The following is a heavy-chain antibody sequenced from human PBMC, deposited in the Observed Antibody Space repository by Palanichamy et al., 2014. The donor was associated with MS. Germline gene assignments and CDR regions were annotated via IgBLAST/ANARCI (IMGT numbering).Heavy chain of an antibody. V-gene: IGHV3-30*04. J-gene: IGHJ3*02. CDR2: ISYDGSNK. CDR1: GFTFSSYA. D-gene: IGHD5-18*01. Sequence: QVQLVESGGGVVQPRRSLRLSCAASGFTFSSYAMHWVRQAPGKGLEWVAVISYDGSNKYYADSVKGRFTISRDNSKNTLYLQMNSLRAEDTAVYYCARDRGYSYGYWDAFDIWGQGTMVTVSS. CDR3: ARDRGYSYGYWDAFDI.